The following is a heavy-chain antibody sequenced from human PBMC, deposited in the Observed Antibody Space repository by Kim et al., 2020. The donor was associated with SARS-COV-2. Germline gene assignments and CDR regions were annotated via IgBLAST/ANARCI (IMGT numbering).Heavy chain of an antibody. V-gene: IGHV1-69*13. D-gene: IGHD3-3*01. CDR3: ARPRGTIFGVAQLYYYGMDV. J-gene: IGHJ6*02. CDR2: IIPIFGTA. Sequence: SVKVSCKASGGTFSSYAISWVRQAPGQGLEWMGGIIPIFGTANYAQKFQGRVTITADESTSTAYMELSSLRSEDTAVYYCARPRGTIFGVAQLYYYGMDVWGQGTTVTVSS. CDR1: GGTFSSYA.